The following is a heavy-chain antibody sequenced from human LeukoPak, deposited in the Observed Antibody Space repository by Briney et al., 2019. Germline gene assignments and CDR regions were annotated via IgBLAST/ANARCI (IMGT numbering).Heavy chain of an antibody. J-gene: IGHJ6*02. CDR3: ARQISGYTTYYYYYGRDV. V-gene: IGHV1-8*01. D-gene: IGHD3-22*01. Sequence: ASVKVSCKASGYTFTSYDINWVRQTTGQGLEWMGWMNPNSGNTGYAQKFQGRVSMTRNTSTSTAYMELSSLRSEDTAVYYCARQISGYTTYYYYYGRDVWGQGNTVTVSS. CDR1: GYTFTSYD. CDR2: MNPNSGNT.